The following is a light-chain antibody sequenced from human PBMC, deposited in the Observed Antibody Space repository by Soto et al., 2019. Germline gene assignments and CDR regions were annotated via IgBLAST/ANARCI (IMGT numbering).Light chain of an antibody. CDR2: GAS. Sequence: EIVLTQSPDIMSQSPGEGATLSCRASQSVSSSYLACYQQKHGQAPRLLIYGASSRATGIPDRFSGSGSGTDFTLTISRLEPEDFAVYYCQQFGNSVWTFGQGTKVEIK. V-gene: IGKV3-20*01. J-gene: IGKJ1*01. CDR1: QSVSSSY. CDR3: QQFGNSVWT.